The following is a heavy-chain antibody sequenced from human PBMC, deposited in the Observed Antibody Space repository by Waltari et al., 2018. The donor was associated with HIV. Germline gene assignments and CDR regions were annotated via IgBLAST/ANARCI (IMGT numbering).Heavy chain of an antibody. CDR1: GGSISNGGYY. J-gene: IGHJ4*02. D-gene: IGHD6-13*01. CDR3: ASRSGGSSRPFDY. CDR2: SYYNGTI. Sequence: QLQLLESGPGLVEPSQNLYLTCTVPGGSISNGGYYWNWIRQHPGKGLEWTGYSYYNGTIYYNPSLKSRVTISIDTSKNQFSLKLTSMTAADTAVYYCASRSGGSSRPFDYWGQGTPATVSS. V-gene: IGHV4-31*03.